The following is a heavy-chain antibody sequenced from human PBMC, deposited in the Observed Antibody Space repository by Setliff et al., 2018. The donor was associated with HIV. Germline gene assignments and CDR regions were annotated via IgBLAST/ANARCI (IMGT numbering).Heavy chain of an antibody. D-gene: IGHD3-16*01. Sequence: GASVKVSCKASGGTLRSYSINWMRQAPGQGLEWMGTIIPFIDATHYAQSFQGRLTITADESSNTAYMELSSLRLHDTAVYYCAKAAVEMTTIAFGGPPGYWGQGTLVTVSS. CDR1: GGTLRSYS. CDR3: AKAAVEMTTIAFGGPPGY. CDR2: IIPFIDAT. J-gene: IGHJ4*02. V-gene: IGHV1-69*11.